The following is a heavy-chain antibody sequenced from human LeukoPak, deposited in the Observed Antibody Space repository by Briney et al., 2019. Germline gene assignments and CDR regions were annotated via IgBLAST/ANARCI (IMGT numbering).Heavy chain of an antibody. J-gene: IGHJ6*03. V-gene: IGHV3-23*01. Sequence: GGSLRLSCAASGFTFSSYALSWVRQAPGKGLEWVSAISGSGGSTYYADSVKGRFTISRGNSKNTLYLQMNSLRVEDTAVYYCAKCPYYYYYYMDVWGKGTTVTVSS. CDR3: AKCPYYYYYYMDV. CDR1: GFTFSSYA. CDR2: ISGSGGST.